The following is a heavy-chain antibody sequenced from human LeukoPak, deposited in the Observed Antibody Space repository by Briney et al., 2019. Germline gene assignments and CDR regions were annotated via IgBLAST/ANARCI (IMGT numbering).Heavy chain of an antibody. D-gene: IGHD1-26*01. V-gene: IGHV3-13*01. CDR3: ARLRSGSFDY. CDR2: IGTAGDT. Sequence: GGSLRLSCAASGFTFSSYDFHWVRQPTGKGLEWVSAIGTAGDTYYPGSVKGRFTISRENARNSLYLQMNSLRAGDTAVYYCARLRSGSFDYWGQGTLVTVSS. CDR1: GFTFSSYD. J-gene: IGHJ4*02.